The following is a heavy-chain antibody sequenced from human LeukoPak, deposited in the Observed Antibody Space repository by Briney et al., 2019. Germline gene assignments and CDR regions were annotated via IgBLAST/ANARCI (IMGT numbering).Heavy chain of an antibody. CDR1: GFTFSSYD. CDR2: VSGSGGST. J-gene: IGHJ4*02. CDR3: ARDGTAMVITNGYFDY. V-gene: IGHV3-23*01. Sequence: GGSLRLSCAASGFTFSSYDMNWVRQAPGKGLEWVSAVSGSGGSTYSADSVKGRFTIPRDNSKNTLYLQINSLRAEDTAVYYCARDGTAMVITNGYFDYWGQGTLVTVSS. D-gene: IGHD5-18*01.